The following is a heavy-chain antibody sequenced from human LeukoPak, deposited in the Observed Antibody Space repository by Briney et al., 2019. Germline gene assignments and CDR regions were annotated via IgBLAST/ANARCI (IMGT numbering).Heavy chain of an antibody. J-gene: IGHJ3*02. CDR3: ARHSAYRYFDWLFTRYDAFDI. D-gene: IGHD3-9*01. Sequence: KSSETLSITCAVYGESFSGYYWSWIRQPPGKGLEWIGEINHSGITNYNPSLKSRVTISVDTSKNQFSLKLSSVTAADTAVYYCARHSAYRYFDWLFTRYDAFDIWGQGTMVTVSS. V-gene: IGHV4-34*01. CDR2: INHSGIT. CDR1: GESFSGYY.